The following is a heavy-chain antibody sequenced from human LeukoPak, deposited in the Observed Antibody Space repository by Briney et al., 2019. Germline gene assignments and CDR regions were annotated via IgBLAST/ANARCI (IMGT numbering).Heavy chain of an antibody. Sequence: GGSLRLSCAASGFTFSSHSMNWFRQAPGKGLEWVSVIYSGGSTYYSDSVKGRFTISRHNSKNTLYLQMNSLRVEDTEVYYCGSLSHMTYAFDIWGQGTMVTVSS. J-gene: IGHJ3*02. CDR3: GSLSHMTYAFDI. CDR2: IYSGGST. D-gene: IGHD2-21*01. CDR1: GFTFSSHS. V-gene: IGHV3-53*04.